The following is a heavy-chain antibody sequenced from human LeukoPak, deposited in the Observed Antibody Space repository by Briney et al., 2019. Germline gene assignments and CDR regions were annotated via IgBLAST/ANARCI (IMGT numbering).Heavy chain of an antibody. CDR2: TSSSGHST. CDR1: GFTFSSFA. V-gene: IGHV3-23*01. CDR3: AKDRGSRSSGWYYFAN. D-gene: IGHD6-19*01. Sequence: GRSLRLSCSASGFTFSSFALGWVRQAPGKGLDWVSSTSSSGHSTYYADSVKGRFTISRDSSKNTLFLQRNSLRAGDTAVYYCAKDRGSRSSGWYYFANWGQGTLVTVSS. J-gene: IGHJ4*02.